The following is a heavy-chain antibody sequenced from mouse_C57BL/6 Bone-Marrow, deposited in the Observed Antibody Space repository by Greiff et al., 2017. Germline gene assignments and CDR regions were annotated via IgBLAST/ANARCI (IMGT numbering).Heavy chain of an antibody. CDR2: IFPGSGST. V-gene: IGHV1-56*01. CDR3: AAVYYGSSFF. Sequence: QVQLKQSGPELVRPGASVKISCKAPGYTFTSNWMQWVRQRPGQGLERIGEIFPGSGSTYDNEKFKGKATLTVDSSSSTAYMQLSSLTSEDSAVYFFAAVYYGSSFFGGQGTLVTVSA. CDR1: GYTFTSNW. J-gene: IGHJ3*01. D-gene: IGHD1-1*01.